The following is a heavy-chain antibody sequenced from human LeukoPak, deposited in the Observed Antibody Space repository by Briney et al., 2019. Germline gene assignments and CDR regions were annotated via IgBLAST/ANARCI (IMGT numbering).Heavy chain of an antibody. CDR3: ARDRGPDYGGPGNYGMDV. Sequence: SQTLSLTCTVSGGSISSGDYYWSWIRQPPGKGLEGIGYIYYSGSTYYNPSLKSRVTISVDTSKNQFSLKLSSVTAADTAVYYCARDRGPDYGGPGNYGMDVWGQGTTVTVSS. D-gene: IGHD4-17*01. CDR2: IYYSGST. CDR1: GGSISSGDYY. V-gene: IGHV4-30-4*01. J-gene: IGHJ6*02.